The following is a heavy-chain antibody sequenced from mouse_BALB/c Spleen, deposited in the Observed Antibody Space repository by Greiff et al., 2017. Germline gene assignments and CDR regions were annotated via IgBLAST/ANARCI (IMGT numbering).Heavy chain of an antibody. CDR1: GYTFTSYY. D-gene: IGHD2-4*01. CDR3: ARIDYDPYYFDY. CDR2: IYPGNVNT. Sequence: QVQLQQSGPELVKPGASVRISCKASGYTFTSYYIHWVKQRPGQGLEWIGWIYPGNVNTKYNEKFKGKATLTADKSSSTAYMQLSSLTSEDSAVYFCARIDYDPYYFDYWGQGTTLTVSS. J-gene: IGHJ2*01. V-gene: IGHV1S56*01.